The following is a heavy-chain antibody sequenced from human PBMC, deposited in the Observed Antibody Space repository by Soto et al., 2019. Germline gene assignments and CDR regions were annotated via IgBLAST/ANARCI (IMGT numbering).Heavy chain of an antibody. CDR2: IYYSGST. V-gene: IGHV4-59*08. Sequence: SETLSLTCTVSGGSISSYYWSWIQQPPGKGLEWIGYIYYSGSTNYNPSLKSRVTISVDTSKNQFSLKLSSVTAADTAVYYCARGQLGLYDVGFSEIDYWGQGTLVTVSS. CDR3: ARGQLGLYDVGFSEIDY. J-gene: IGHJ4*02. D-gene: IGHD3-10*02. CDR1: GGSISSYY.